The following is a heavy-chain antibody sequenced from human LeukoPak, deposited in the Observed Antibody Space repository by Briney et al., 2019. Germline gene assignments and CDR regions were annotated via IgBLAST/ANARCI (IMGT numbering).Heavy chain of an antibody. D-gene: IGHD3-10*01. J-gene: IGHJ4*02. CDR3: AKLFESGTYNNFFHY. CDR1: GFSVSSSY. Sequence: GGSLRLSCAASGFSVSSSYMSWVRQAPGKGLEWVSAITATSSSTHDADSVQGRFTISRDNSKNTLYLQMNSLRPEDTAIYYCAKLFESGTYNNFFHYWGQGTLVTVFS. CDR2: TATSSST. V-gene: IGHV3-53*01.